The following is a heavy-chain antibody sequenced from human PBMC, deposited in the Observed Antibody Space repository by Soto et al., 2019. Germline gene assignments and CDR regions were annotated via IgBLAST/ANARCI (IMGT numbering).Heavy chain of an antibody. CDR2: INHSGST. CDR1: GGSFSDNY. Sequence: SETLSLTCAIDGGSFSDNYCAWIRQSPGKGLEWIGEINHSGSTNYNPSLKTRVTISFETAMNLFSLKLTSVTAADTAVYYCARGPPFYDYGMDVWGQGTTVTVSS. CDR3: ARGPPFYDYGMDV. V-gene: IGHV4-34*01. J-gene: IGHJ6*02.